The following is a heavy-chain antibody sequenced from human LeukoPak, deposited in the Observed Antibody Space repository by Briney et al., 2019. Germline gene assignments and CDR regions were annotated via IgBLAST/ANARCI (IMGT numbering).Heavy chain of an antibody. CDR3: ARVRSMVRGNWFDP. V-gene: IGHV4-59*01. CDR2: IYYSGST. D-gene: IGHD3-10*01. CDR1: GGSISSYY. J-gene: IGHJ5*02. Sequence: SETLSLTCTVSGGSISSYYWRWIRQPPGKGLEWIEYIYYSGSTNYNPSLKSRVTISVDTSKNQFSLKLSSVTAADTAVYYCARVRSMVRGNWFDPWGQGTLVTVSS.